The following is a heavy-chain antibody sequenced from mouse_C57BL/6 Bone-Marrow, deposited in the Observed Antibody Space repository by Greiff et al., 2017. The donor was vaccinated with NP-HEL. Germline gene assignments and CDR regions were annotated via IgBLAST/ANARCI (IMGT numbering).Heavy chain of an antibody. D-gene: IGHD3-1*01. CDR2: IYPRSGNT. CDR1: GYTFTSYG. J-gene: IGHJ4*01. Sequence: VKLMESGAELARPGASVKLSCKASGYTFTSYGISWVKQRTGQGLEWIGEIYPRSGNTYYNEKFKGKATLTADKSSSTAYMELRSLPSEDSAVYFCARGLPYARDYWGQGTSVTGAS. V-gene: IGHV1-81*01. CDR3: ARGLPYARDY.